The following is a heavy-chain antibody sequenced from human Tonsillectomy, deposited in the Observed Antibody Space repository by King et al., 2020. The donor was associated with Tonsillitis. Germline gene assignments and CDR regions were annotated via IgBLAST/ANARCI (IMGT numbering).Heavy chain of an antibody. Sequence: VQLVESGGGVVQPGRSLRLSCAASGFTFSNYGMHWVRQAPGKGLEWVAVIWYDGTNKDYTDSRKGRFTISRDNSKNTLYLQMNSLRAEDTAVYYCARDSCGGDCYYFDYWGQGTLVTASS. V-gene: IGHV3-33*08. CDR2: IWYDGTNK. CDR1: GFTFSNYG. D-gene: IGHD2-21*02. J-gene: IGHJ4*02. CDR3: ARDSCGGDCYYFDY.